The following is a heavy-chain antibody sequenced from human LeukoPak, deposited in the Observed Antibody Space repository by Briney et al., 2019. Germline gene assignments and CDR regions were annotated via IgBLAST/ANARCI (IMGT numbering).Heavy chain of an antibody. V-gene: IGHV4-59*11. J-gene: IGHJ3*02. CDR3: ARLLDNDSSGYPDTFDM. Sequence: PSETLSLTCTVSGGSINSHFGSWLRQPPGKGLELFGYIYYSGSTKYNPSLQSRVTISVDTSESNFSLKLTSVTAADTAVYYCARLLDNDSSGYPDTFDMWGQGTVVIVSS. CDR2: IYYSGST. CDR1: GGSINSHF. D-gene: IGHD3-22*01.